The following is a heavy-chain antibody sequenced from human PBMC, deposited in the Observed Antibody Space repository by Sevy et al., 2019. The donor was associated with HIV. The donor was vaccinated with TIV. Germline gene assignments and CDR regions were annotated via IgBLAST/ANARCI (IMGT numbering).Heavy chain of an antibody. CDR3: ARGVGLDC. J-gene: IGHJ4*02. V-gene: IGHV3-7*01. CDR1: GFTFSPYW. D-gene: IGHD1-26*01. Sequence: RGSLRLSCAASGFTFSPYWMTWVRQAPGKGLEWVANIRPDGSDKYYVDSVKGRFTSSRDNAKNSLYLQMHSLRADDTAMYYCARGVGLDCWGQGALVYVSS. CDR2: IRPDGSDK.